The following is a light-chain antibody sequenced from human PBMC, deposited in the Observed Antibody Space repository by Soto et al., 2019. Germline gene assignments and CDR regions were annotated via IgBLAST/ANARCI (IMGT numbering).Light chain of an antibody. CDR2: ATS. J-gene: IGKJ2*01. CDR1: QSIRSD. CDR3: QQSFSTPPYT. V-gene: IGKV1-39*01. Sequence: DIQMTQSPSSLSASVGDRVTITCRASQSIRSDLNWYQHKPGKAPKLLIYATSTLQSGVPSRFSGSGSGTDFTLTISSLQPEDFATYYCQQSFSTPPYTFGQGTKLELK.